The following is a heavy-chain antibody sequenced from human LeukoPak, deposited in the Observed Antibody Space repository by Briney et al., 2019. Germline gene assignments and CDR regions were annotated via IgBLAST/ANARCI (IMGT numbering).Heavy chain of an antibody. J-gene: IGHJ6*02. CDR3: ARVEYDTVTETDVYYYGMDV. Sequence: ASVKVSCKASGYTFSSYAISWVRQAPGQGLEWMGGIIPIFGTVKSAQKFQGRVTITADESTSTAYMELSSLRSEDTAVYYCARVEYDTVTETDVYYYGMDVWGQGTTVTVSS. CDR1: GYTFSSYA. V-gene: IGHV1-69*13. D-gene: IGHD4-17*01. CDR2: IIPIFGTV.